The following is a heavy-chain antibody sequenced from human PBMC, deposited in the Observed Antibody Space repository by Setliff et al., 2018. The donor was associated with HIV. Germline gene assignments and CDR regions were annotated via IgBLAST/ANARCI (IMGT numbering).Heavy chain of an antibody. CDR1: GGSITPHY. D-gene: IGHD4-4*01. Sequence: SETLSLTCTVSGGSITPHYWSWICQHPGKGLEWIGYIYYSGSTYYNPSLKSRVTISVDTSKNQFSLKLSSVTAADTAVYYCASTLQYDAFDIWGQGTMVTVSS. CDR3: ASTLQYDAFDI. V-gene: IGHV4-59*06. J-gene: IGHJ3*02. CDR2: IYYSGST.